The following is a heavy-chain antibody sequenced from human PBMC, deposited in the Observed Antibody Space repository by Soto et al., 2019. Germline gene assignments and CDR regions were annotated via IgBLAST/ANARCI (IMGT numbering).Heavy chain of an antibody. CDR3: ARDRYGDYGDAFDI. J-gene: IGHJ3*02. V-gene: IGHV1-69*13. CDR2: INPIFGTA. Sequence: ASVKVSCKASGYTFTSYYMHWVRQAPGQGLEWMGRINPIFGTASYAQKFQGRVTITADESTSTAYMELSSLRSEDTAVYYCARDRYGDYGDAFDIWGQGTMVTVSS. D-gene: IGHD4-17*01. CDR1: GYTFTSYY.